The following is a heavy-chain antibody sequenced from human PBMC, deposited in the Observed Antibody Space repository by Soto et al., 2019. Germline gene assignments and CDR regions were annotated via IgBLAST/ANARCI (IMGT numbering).Heavy chain of an antibody. J-gene: IGHJ4*02. V-gene: IGHV3-7*01. CDR3: ASHDSSGYSNY. CDR2: IKEDGSEK. CDR1: GFMFDDYW. D-gene: IGHD3-22*01. Sequence: EVQVVESGGDLVQPGGSLRLSCAVSGFMFDDYWMSWVRQAPGKGLEWVATIKEDGSEKYYVDSVKGRFTISRDNAKNSLYLQMNSLRAEDTAVYYCASHDSSGYSNYWGQGTLVTVSS.